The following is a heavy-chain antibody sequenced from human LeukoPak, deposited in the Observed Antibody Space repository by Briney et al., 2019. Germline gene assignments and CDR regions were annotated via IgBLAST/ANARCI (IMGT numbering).Heavy chain of an antibody. Sequence: PAETLCLTCTASGGTISSYYWSWVRQPPGKGLEWVAYIYCSGSTNYDASLKSRGTISVDPSKNQRSLQLSSATAAATAVDYCARQGDYNPYNWFDPRGQRTLVTVSS. CDR1: GGTISSYY. J-gene: IGHJ5*02. D-gene: IGHD4-11*01. CDR3: ARQGDYNPYNWFDP. CDR2: IYCSGST. V-gene: IGHV4-59*08.